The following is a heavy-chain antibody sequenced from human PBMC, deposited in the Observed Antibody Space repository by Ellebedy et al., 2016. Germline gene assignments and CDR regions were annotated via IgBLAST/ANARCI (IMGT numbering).Heavy chain of an antibody. V-gene: IGHV3-64*01. J-gene: IGHJ4*02. CDR2: ISSNGGST. CDR1: GFTFSSYA. D-gene: IGHD2-15*01. CDR3: ARDRGLLYRYFDY. Sequence: GGSLRLSCAASGFTFSSYAMHWVRQAPGKGLEYVSAISSNGGSTYYANSVKGRFTISRDNSKNTLYLQMGSLRAEDMAVYYCARDRGLLYRYFDYWGQGTLVTVSS.